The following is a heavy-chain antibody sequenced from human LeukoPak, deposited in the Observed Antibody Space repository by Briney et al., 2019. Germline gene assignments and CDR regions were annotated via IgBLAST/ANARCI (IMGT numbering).Heavy chain of an antibody. D-gene: IGHD3-10*01. J-gene: IGHJ4*02. CDR3: AKDRGYGSGSYYAYYFDS. V-gene: IGHV3-23*01. CDR1: GFTFSKYA. CDR2: ISGSGASI. Sequence: GGSLRLSCAASGFTFSKYAVSWVRQAPGEGLEWVSAISGSGASIYYADSVRGRFTISRDNSKNRLYLQMNSLRAEDTALYYCAKDRGYGSGSYYAYYFDSWGQGTLSQSPQ.